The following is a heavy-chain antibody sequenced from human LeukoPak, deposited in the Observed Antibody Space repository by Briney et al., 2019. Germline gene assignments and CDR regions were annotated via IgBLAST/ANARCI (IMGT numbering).Heavy chain of an antibody. J-gene: IGHJ4*02. Sequence: GGSLRLSCAASGFTFSSYEMNWVRQAPGKGLEWVSYISSFSSTIYYADSVMGRFTISRDNAKNSLYLQMSSLRAEDTAVYYCARSPNYKGYFDYWGQGTLVTVSP. D-gene: IGHD3-10*01. CDR3: ARSPNYKGYFDY. V-gene: IGHV3-48*03. CDR2: ISSFSSTI. CDR1: GFTFSSYE.